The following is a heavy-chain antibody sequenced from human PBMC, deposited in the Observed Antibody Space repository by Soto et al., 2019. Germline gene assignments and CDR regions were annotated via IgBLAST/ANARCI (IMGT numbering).Heavy chain of an antibody. Sequence: ASVKVSCKASGYTFTHYYIHWVRQAPGQGLEWMGMINPSGGSTSYAQKLQGRLTMTTDTSTSTAYMELRSLRSDDTAVYYCARVSLGYCSSTSCYADYYYYMDVWGKGTTVTVSS. CDR1: GYTFTHYY. CDR3: ARVSLGYCSSTSCYADYYYYMDV. D-gene: IGHD2-2*01. V-gene: IGHV1-46*01. J-gene: IGHJ6*03. CDR2: INPSGGST.